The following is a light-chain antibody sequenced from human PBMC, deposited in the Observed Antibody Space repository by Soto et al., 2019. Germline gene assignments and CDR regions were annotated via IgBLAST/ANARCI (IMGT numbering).Light chain of an antibody. CDR2: GAS. V-gene: IGKV3-20*01. CDR3: QLRVL. J-gene: IGKJ2*01. Sequence: EIVLTQSPGTLSLSPGERTTLSCRASQSVSSSYLAWYQQKPGQAPRLLIYGASSRATGIPDRCSGSGSGTGFTFTISRLEPEDCAVYFCQLRVLFGQGTKVEIK. CDR1: QSVSSSY.